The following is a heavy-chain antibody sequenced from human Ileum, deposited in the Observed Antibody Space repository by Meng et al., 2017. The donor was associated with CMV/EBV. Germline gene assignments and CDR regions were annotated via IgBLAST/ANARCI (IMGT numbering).Heavy chain of an antibody. D-gene: IGHD6-6*01. CDR2: INHSGST. J-gene: IGHJ2*01. CDR1: GGSFSGYY. Sequence: CAVYGGSFSGYYWSWIRQPPGKGLEWIGEINHSGSTNYNPSLKSRVTVSVDTSKNQFSLKLSSVTAADTAVYYCARLKQLVRWYFDLWGRGTLVTVSS. CDR3: ARLKQLVRWYFDL. V-gene: IGHV4-34*01.